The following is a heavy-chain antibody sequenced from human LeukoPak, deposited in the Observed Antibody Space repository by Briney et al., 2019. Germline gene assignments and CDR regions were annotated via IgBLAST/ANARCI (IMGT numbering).Heavy chain of an antibody. D-gene: IGHD2-21*02. CDR1: GYTFTNYF. Sequence: GASVKVSCKASGYTFTNYFMHWVRQAPGQGLEWMGIINPRSGSTGYAQKFQGRITMTTDMSTRTVYMELSSLESEDTAVYYCARRDCVGDCYSNWFDPWGQGTLVTVSS. V-gene: IGHV1-46*01. J-gene: IGHJ5*02. CDR3: ARRDCVGDCYSNWFDP. CDR2: INPRSGST.